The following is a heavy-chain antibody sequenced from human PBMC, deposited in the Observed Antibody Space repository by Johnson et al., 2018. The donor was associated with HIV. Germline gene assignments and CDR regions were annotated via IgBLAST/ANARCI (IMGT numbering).Heavy chain of an antibody. J-gene: IGHJ3*02. CDR2: YDGNNK. CDR3: AKDWEYYYGAGRLDAFDM. Sequence: YDGNNKQYVDSVKGRSSISRDTSKNTLYLQMNSLRAEDTAVYYCAKDWEYYYGAGRLDAFDMWGQGTMVTVSS. D-gene: IGHD3-10*01. V-gene: IGHV3-30*18.